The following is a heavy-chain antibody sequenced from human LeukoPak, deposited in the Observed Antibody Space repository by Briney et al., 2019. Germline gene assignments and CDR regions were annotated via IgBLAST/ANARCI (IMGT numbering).Heavy chain of an antibody. Sequence: PSETLSLTCTVSGGSISSSSYYWGWIRQPPGKGLEWIGEINHSGSTNYNPSLKSRVTISVDTSKNQFSLKLSSVTAADTAVYYCARGRGKIYQRGIQLWFDYWGQGTLVTVSS. D-gene: IGHD5-18*01. V-gene: IGHV4-39*07. CDR1: GGSISSSSYY. J-gene: IGHJ5*01. CDR3: ARGRGKIYQRGIQLWFDY. CDR2: INHSGST.